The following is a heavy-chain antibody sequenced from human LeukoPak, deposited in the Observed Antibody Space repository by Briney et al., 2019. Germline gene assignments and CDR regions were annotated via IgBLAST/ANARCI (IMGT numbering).Heavy chain of an antibody. Sequence: SETLSLTCTVSGGSISTYYWSWIRQPPRKGLEWIGNIYYSGSAIYNPSLKSRVTISVDTSKNQFSLKLSSVTAADTAVYYCARDQAPSLIIPAAFDYWGQGTLVTVSS. J-gene: IGHJ4*02. D-gene: IGHD2-2*01. CDR1: GGSISTYY. V-gene: IGHV4-59*12. CDR3: ARDQAPSLIIPAAFDY. CDR2: IYYSGSA.